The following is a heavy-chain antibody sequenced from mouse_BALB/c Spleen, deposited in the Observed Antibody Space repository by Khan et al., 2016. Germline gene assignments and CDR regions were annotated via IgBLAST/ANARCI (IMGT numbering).Heavy chain of an antibody. J-gene: IGHJ3*01. CDR1: GYSFTNYG. V-gene: IGHV9-1*02. CDR2: INTSTGEP. D-gene: IGHD1-1*01. CDR3: ARDHGSSYGWFSY. Sequence: QIQLVQSGPELKKPGETVKISCKASGYSFTNYGMNWVKQAPGKGLKWMGWINTSTGEPTHDDDFKGRIVFSLETSASTAYLQINNLKNEDMATYFCARDHGSSYGWFSYWGQGTLVTVSA.